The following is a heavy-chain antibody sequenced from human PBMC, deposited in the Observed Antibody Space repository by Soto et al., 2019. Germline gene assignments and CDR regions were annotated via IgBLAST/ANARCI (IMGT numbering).Heavy chain of an antibody. D-gene: IGHD5-12*01. CDR2: MNPNSGNT. CDR3: ARYGVGMATITGWFDP. J-gene: IGHJ5*02. V-gene: IGHV1-8*01. Sequence: QVQLVQSGAEVKKPGASVKVSCKASGYTFTSYDINWVRQATGQGLEWMGWMNPNSGNTGYAQKFQGRVTMTRNTSISTAYMELSSLRSEDTAVYYCARYGVGMATITGWFDPWGQGTLVTVSS. CDR1: GYTFTSYD.